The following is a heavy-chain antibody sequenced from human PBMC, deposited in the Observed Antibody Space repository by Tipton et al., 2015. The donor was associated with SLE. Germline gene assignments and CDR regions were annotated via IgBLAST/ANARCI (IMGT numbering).Heavy chain of an antibody. CDR3: ARGVSGYFSYCYMDV. V-gene: IGHV4-59*12. CDR1: GGSISSWY. CDR2: IYSSGAT. J-gene: IGHJ6*03. D-gene: IGHD3-16*01. Sequence: TLSLTCNVSGGSISSWYWSWIRQPPGKGLEWIGFIYSSGATKSNPSLKSRVSISIDTSKSQFSLKLNSVTAADTAVYYCARGVSGYFSYCYMDVWGKGTTVTISS.